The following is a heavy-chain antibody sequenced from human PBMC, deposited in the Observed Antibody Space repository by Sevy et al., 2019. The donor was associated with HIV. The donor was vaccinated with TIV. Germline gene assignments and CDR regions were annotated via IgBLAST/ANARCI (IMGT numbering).Heavy chain of an antibody. CDR3: ARDRSGFGEPYYFDY. D-gene: IGHD3-10*01. V-gene: IGHV3-21*01. Sequence: GESLKISCAASGFTFSSYSMNWVRRAPGKGLEWVSSISSISSYIYYAASVKGRFTISRDNAKNSLYLQMNSLRAEDTAVYYCARDRSGFGEPYYFDYWGQGTLVTVSS. J-gene: IGHJ4*02. CDR1: GFTFSSYS. CDR2: ISSISSYI.